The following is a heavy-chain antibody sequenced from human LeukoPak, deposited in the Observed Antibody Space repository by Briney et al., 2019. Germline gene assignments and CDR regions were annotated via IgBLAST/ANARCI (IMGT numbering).Heavy chain of an antibody. CDR2: INPNSGGT. CDR3: ARDPDGYYYFDY. CDR1: GYTFTGYY. Sequence: GASVKVSCKASGYTFTGYYMHWVRQPPGQGLEWMGWINPNSGGTNYAQKFQGRVTMTRDTSISTAYMELSRLRSDDTAVYYCARDPDGYYYFDYWGQGTLVTVSS. D-gene: IGHD5-24*01. J-gene: IGHJ4*02. V-gene: IGHV1-2*02.